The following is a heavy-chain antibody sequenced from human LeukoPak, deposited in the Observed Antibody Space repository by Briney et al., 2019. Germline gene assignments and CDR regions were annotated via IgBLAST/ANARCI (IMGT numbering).Heavy chain of an antibody. CDR1: GFTFRAYT. CDR2: ISSSTDYI. J-gene: IGHJ4*02. Sequence: RGGSLRLSCAASGFTFRAYTMHWVRQAPGKGLEWVSSISSSTDYIYYADSVKGRFTISRDNAKNSLYLQMNSLRPDDTAVYYCTRDLTCSSTSCPVDLWGQGTLVTVSS. V-gene: IGHV3-21*01. CDR3: TRDLTCSSTSCPVDL. D-gene: IGHD2-2*01.